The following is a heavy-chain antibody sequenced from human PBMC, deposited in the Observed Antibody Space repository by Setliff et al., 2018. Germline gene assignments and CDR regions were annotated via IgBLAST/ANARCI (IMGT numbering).Heavy chain of an antibody. J-gene: IGHJ4*02. V-gene: IGHV3-48*03. CDR2: INTGDDII. CDR1: RSTFSGDD. D-gene: IGHD2-8*02. CDR3: VRDSPIRLGVLHS. Sequence: GSLRPPCAGSRSTFSGDDMNWVRQAPGKGLEWISYINTGDDIIYYAPSVKGRFTISRDNAKNSLFLQMNSLRADDTAVYYCVRDSPIRLGVLHSWGQGTLVTVSS.